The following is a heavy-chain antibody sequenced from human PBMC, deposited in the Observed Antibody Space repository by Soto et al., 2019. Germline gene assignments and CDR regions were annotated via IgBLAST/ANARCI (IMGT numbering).Heavy chain of an antibody. CDR1: GFTFSTYW. D-gene: IGHD3-16*01. J-gene: IGHJ4*02. V-gene: IGHV3-7*01. Sequence: EVQLVESGGGLVQPGGSLRLSCAASGFTFSTYWMTWVRQPPGKGLEWVANLDQDGGETYYVDSVRGRFTVSRENAKDSLYLQMNSLRVEDTAVYYCVCGGNFFIYWGQGTLVTVSP. CDR2: LDQDGGET. CDR3: VCGGNFFIY.